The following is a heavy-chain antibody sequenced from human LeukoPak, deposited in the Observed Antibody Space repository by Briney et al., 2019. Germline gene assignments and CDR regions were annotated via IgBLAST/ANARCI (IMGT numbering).Heavy chain of an antibody. CDR3: AKGHYYGSGSLDY. CDR2: ISSSSSTI. CDR1: GFTFSSYA. V-gene: IGHV3-23*01. Sequence: GGSLRLSCAASGFTFSSYAMSWVRQAPGKGLEWVSYISSSSSTIYYADSVKGRFTISRDNSKNTLYVQMNSLRAEDTAVYYCAKGHYYGSGSLDYWGQGTLVTVSS. D-gene: IGHD3-10*01. J-gene: IGHJ4*02.